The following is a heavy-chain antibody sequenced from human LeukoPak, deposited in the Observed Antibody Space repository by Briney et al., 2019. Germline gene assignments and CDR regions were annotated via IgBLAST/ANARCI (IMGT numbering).Heavy chain of an antibody. CDR2: IYYSGNS. CDR1: GGSMSNYY. J-gene: IGHJ4*02. D-gene: IGHD6-13*01. Sequence: SETLSLTCTVSGGSMSNYYWSWIRQHPGKGLEWIGYIYYSGNSFYNPSLKSRVTMSVDTSKNQFSLKLSSVAAADTAVYYCAAGLAAAFFDFWGQGTLVTVSS. CDR3: AAGLAAAFFDF. V-gene: IGHV4-59*06.